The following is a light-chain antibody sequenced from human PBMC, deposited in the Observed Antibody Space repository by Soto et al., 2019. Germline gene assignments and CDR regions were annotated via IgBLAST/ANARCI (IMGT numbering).Light chain of an antibody. V-gene: IGKV1-9*01. CDR3: QQLNRYPST. CDR2: TAS. Sequence: DIQLTQSPSFLSASVGDRVTITCRASQGVSTYLAWYQQKPGKAPKLLIYTASTWQSGVPSRFSGSGSGTEFTLTISSLQPEDFATYYCQQLNRYPSTFGQGTRLEIK. J-gene: IGKJ5*01. CDR1: QGVSTY.